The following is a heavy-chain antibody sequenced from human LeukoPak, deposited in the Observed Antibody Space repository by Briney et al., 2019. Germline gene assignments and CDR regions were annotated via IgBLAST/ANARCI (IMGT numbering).Heavy chain of an antibody. D-gene: IGHD6-6*01. CDR3: ATGRETSRPPFAY. Sequence: PGGSLRLSCAAPGFTFNSYSMNWVRQAPGKGLEWVSSISGSNSYIYYADSVKGRFTISRDNSRNTLYLQMNSLRAEDTAVYYCATGRETSRPPFAYWGQGTLVTVSS. CDR2: ISGSNSYI. V-gene: IGHV3-21*01. J-gene: IGHJ4*02. CDR1: GFTFNSYS.